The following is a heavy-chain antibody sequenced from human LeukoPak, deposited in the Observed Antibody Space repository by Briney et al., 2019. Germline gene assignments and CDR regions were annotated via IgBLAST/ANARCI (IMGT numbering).Heavy chain of an antibody. CDR1: GGSITSGTYY. D-gene: IGHD2-2*01. J-gene: IGHJ5*02. CDR3: ARDGCSGTGCYGNWFGP. Sequence: PSQTLSLTCTVSGGSITSGTYYWSWIRQRPGKGLEWIGYTHYSGSTYNNPSLKSRVTISVDTSKNQLSLKLRSVTAADTAVYYCARDGCSGTGCYGNWFGPWGQGTLVTVSS. CDR2: THYSGST. V-gene: IGHV4-31*03.